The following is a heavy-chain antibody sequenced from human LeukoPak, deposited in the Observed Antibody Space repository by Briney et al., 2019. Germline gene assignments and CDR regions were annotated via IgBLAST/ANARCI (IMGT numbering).Heavy chain of an antibody. Sequence: SETLSLTCTVSGGSISSYYWSWIRQPPGKGLEWIGYIYYSGSTNYNPSLKSRVTISVDTSKNQFSLTLSSVTAADTAVYYCARVPPYGDYYFDYWGQGTLVTVSS. J-gene: IGHJ4*02. D-gene: IGHD4-17*01. CDR3: ARVPPYGDYYFDY. CDR2: IYYSGST. CDR1: GGSISSYY. V-gene: IGHV4-59*01.